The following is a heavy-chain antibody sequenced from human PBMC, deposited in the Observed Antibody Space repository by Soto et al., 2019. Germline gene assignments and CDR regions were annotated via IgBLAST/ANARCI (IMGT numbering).Heavy chain of an antibody. V-gene: IGHV3-7*01. CDR2: IKQDGSEK. CDR3: ARDRGYCSGGTFYSVLDY. J-gene: IGHJ4*02. D-gene: IGHD2-15*01. CDR1: GFTFSTYY. Sequence: GGSLRLSCAASGFTFSTYYMNWVRQAPGKGLEWVANIKQDGSEKNYVDSVKGRFTISRDNAKSSLFLQMNSLRAGDTAVYYCARDRGYCSGGTFYSVLDYWGQGILVTVSS.